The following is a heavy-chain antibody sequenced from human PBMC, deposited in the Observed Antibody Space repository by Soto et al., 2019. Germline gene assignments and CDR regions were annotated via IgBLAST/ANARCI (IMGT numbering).Heavy chain of an antibody. V-gene: IGHV4-34*01. D-gene: IGHD2-2*02. Sequence: SETLSLTCAVYGGSFSCYYWSWIRQPPGKGLEWIGEINHSGSTNYNPSLKSRVTISVDTSKNQFSLKLSSVTAADTAVYYCARFCRTSHCYTGFDYWGQGTLVPVSS. CDR3: ARFCRTSHCYTGFDY. CDR2: INHSGST. CDR1: GGSFSCYY. J-gene: IGHJ4*02.